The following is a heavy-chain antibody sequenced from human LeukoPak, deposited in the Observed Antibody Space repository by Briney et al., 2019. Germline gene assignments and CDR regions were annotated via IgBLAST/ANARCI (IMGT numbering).Heavy chain of an antibody. J-gene: IGHJ4*02. D-gene: IGHD6-19*01. CDR1: GFTFSSYA. CDR2: ISGSGVGT. V-gene: IGHV3-23*01. CDR3: AKAGGLRVFSDWSQSGY. Sequence: PGGSLRLSCAASGFTFSSYAMSWVRQAPGKGLEWVSGISGSGVGTYYADSVKGRFTISRDNSKNTLYLQMNSLRADDTAVYYCAKAGGLRVFSDWSQSGYWGQGTLVTVSS.